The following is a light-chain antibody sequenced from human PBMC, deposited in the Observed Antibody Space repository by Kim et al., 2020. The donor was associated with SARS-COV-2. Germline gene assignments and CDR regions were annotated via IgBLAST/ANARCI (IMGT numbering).Light chain of an antibody. CDR2: GAS. V-gene: IGKV3-20*01. CDR3: QRYGSAPPYT. J-gene: IGKJ2*01. Sequence: SPGERATLSCRASKSGSSSYLAWYQQQPGQAPRLVIYGASSRAAGVTDRFSGSGSGTDFTLPISRLEPEDSAVYYCQRYGSAPPYTFGQGTKLEI. CDR1: KSGSSSY.